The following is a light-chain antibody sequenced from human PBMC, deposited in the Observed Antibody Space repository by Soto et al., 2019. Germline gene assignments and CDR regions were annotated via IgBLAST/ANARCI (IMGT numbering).Light chain of an antibody. J-gene: IGLJ1*01. Sequence: QSALTQPASVSGSPGQSITISCTGTSSDVGGYNYVSWYQQHPGKAPKLMIYEVSNRPSGVSNRFSGSKSGNTASLTISGLQAEHEADYYCSSYTSSSTFYVFGTGTKVTVL. CDR3: SSYTSSSTFYV. CDR2: EVS. CDR1: SSDVGGYNY. V-gene: IGLV2-14*01.